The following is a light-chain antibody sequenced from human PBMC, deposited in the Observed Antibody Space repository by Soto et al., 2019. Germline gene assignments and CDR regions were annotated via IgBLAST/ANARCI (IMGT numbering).Light chain of an antibody. CDR3: QQYGRSPLYS. Sequence: EIVLTQSPGTLSLSPGERVTLSCRASESVTNNYLTWYQQKPGQAPRLLSYGASRRTTGIPDRFSGSGSRAAFTLTIDRLEPEDSAVYYCQQYGRSPLYSFGQGTKLE. CDR2: GAS. V-gene: IGKV3-20*01. CDR1: ESVTNNY. J-gene: IGKJ2*01.